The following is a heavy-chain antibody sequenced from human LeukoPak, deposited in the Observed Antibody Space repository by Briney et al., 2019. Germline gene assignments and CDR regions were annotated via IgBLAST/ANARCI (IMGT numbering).Heavy chain of an antibody. CDR1: GGSISSGGYS. V-gene: IGHV4-30-4*01. J-gene: IGHJ4*02. Sequence: SETLSLTRTVSGGSISSGGYSWSWIRQPPGKGLEWIGYIYYSGSTSNNPSLKSRATISVDTSKNQFSLKLTSVTAADTAVYYCARRGFWSGYYDYWGQGTLVTVSS. CDR3: ARRGFWSGYYDY. D-gene: IGHD3-3*01. CDR2: IYYSGST.